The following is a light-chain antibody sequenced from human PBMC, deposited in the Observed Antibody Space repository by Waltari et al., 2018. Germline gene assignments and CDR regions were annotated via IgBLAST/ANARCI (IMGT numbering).Light chain of an antibody. V-gene: IGKV3-15*01. CDR1: QSVDNN. CDR3: QQYNNWPWT. CDR2: GAS. Sequence: EVLMTQSPATLSVSPGERATLSCRASQSVDNNLAWYQQKNGQAPRLLIYGASTRATGGPASLSGSASGTEFTLTVSNLQSADFAVYFCQQYNNWPWTFGQGTRVEI. J-gene: IGKJ1*01.